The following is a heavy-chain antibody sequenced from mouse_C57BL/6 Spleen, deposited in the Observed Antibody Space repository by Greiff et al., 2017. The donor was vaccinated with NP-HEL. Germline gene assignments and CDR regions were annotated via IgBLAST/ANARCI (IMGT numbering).Heavy chain of an antibody. CDR1: GYTFTDYY. CDR2: INPNNGGT. Sequence: VQLQQSGPELVKPGASVKISCKASGYTFTDYYMNWVKQSHGKSLEWIGDINPNNGGTSYNQKFKGKATLTVDKSSSTAYMELRSLTSEDSAVYYCAGGSSLYAMDYWGQGTSVTVSS. J-gene: IGHJ4*01. D-gene: IGHD1-1*01. V-gene: IGHV1-26*01. CDR3: AGGSSLYAMDY.